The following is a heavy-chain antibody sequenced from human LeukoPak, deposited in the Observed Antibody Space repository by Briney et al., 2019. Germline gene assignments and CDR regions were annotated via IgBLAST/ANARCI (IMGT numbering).Heavy chain of an antibody. CDR3: AKPTFGYCSTTSCSVFHFYMDI. CDR1: TFSISTFS. CDR2: PRFEAAKT. V-gene: IGHV3-30*02. J-gene: IGHJ6*03. D-gene: IGHD2-2*03. Sequence: PAGNLRCSCAATTFSISTFSRHRDRQAQGHGRVWRAFPRFEAAKTSYTESVRGRFSSSRDNSKDTVFLQLNSLRPEDTAFYYCAKPTFGYCSTTSCSVFHFYMDIWGRGTTVIVSS.